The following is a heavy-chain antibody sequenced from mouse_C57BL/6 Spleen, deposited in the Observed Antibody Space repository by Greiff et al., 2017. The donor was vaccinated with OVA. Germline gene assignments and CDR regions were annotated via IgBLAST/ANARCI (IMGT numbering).Heavy chain of an antibody. D-gene: IGHD2-4*01. CDR2: ISSGSSTI. Sequence: EVKLVESGGGLVKPEGSLKLSCAASGFTFSDYGMHWVRQAPEKGLEWVAYISSGSSTIYYADTVKGRFTISRDNAKNTLFLQMTSLRSEDTAMYYCAREGLREFDYWGQGTTLTVSS. CDR3: AREGLREFDY. J-gene: IGHJ2*01. V-gene: IGHV5-17*01. CDR1: GFTFSDYG.